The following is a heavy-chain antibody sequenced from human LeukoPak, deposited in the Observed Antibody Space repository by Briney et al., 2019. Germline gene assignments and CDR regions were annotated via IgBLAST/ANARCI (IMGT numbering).Heavy chain of an antibody. Sequence: WASVRVSCKASGYTFTSYYMHWVRQAPGQGLEWMGIINPSGGSTSYAQKFQGRVTMTRDTSTSTVYMELSSLRSEDTAVYYCAISSHSSGPPMFDYYYYYMDVWGKGTTVTISS. CDR1: GYTFTSYY. CDR3: AISSHSSGPPMFDYYYYYMDV. D-gene: IGHD6-19*01. J-gene: IGHJ6*03. CDR2: INPSGGST. V-gene: IGHV1-46*01.